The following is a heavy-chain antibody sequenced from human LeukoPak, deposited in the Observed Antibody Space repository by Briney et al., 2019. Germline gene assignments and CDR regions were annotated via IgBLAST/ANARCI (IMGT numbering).Heavy chain of an antibody. CDR1: GGSISSSSYY. J-gene: IGHJ4*02. CDR3: ARGVVAAAGRTFDF. D-gene: IGHD6-13*01. Sequence: SETLSLTCTVSGGSISSSSYYWGWIRQPPGKGLEWIGSIYYSGSTYYNPSLKSRDTISLDTSKNQFSLKLSSVTAADTAVYYCARGVVAAAGRTFDFWGQGTLVTVSS. CDR2: IYYSGST. V-gene: IGHV4-39*07.